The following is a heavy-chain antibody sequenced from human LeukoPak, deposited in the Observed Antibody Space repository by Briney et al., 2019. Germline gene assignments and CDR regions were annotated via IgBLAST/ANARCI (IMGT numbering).Heavy chain of an antibody. CDR3: ARAGTRHYDFWSGYYTSWFDP. CDR1: GGSFSGYY. V-gene: IGHV4-34*01. CDR2: INHSGST. Sequence: SETLSLTCAVYGGSFSGYYWSWIRQPPGKGLEWIGEINHSGSTNYNPSLKSRVTISVDTSKNQFSLKLSSVTAADTAVYYCARAGTRHYDFWSGYYTSWFDPWGQGTLVTVSS. D-gene: IGHD3-3*01. J-gene: IGHJ5*02.